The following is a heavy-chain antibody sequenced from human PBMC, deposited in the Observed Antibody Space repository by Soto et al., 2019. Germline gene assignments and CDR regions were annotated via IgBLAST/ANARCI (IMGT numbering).Heavy chain of an antibody. V-gene: IGHV3-9*01. CDR1: GFTFDDYA. D-gene: IGHD2-15*01. CDR3: ARAYSDAIDI. CDR2: ISWNSGSI. Sequence: EVQLVESGGGLVQPGRSLRLSCAASGFTFDDYAMHWVRQAAGKGLEWVSGISWNSGSIGYADSVKGRFTISRDNAKNSLYLQMNSLRAEDTAVYYCARAYSDAIDIWGQGTMVTVSS. J-gene: IGHJ3*02.